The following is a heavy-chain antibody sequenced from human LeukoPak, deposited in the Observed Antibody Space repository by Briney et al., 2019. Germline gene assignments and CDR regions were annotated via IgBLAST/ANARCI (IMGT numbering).Heavy chain of an antibody. D-gene: IGHD3-22*01. CDR2: INPSAGST. CDR1: GYTFSSYY. J-gene: IGHJ4*02. Sequence: ASVKVSCMASGYTFSSYYMYWVRQAPGQGLEWMGIINPSAGSTSYAQKFQGGATMTRDTSTSTVYMELSSLRSEDTAVYHCARGKSSGPDYWGQGTLVTVSS. CDR3: ARGKSSGPDY. V-gene: IGHV1-46*01.